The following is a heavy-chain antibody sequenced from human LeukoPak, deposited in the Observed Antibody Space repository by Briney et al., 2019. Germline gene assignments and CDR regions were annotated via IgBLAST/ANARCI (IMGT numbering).Heavy chain of an antibody. J-gene: IGHJ5*02. CDR3: ARGGKLEPTALAS. CDR2: ISSSSSYI. V-gene: IGHV3-21*01. CDR1: GFTFSSYS. D-gene: IGHD2-21*02. Sequence: GGSLRLSCAASGFTFSSYSMNWVRQAPGKGLEWVSSISSSSSYIYYADSVKGRFTISRDNAKNMLYLQINSLIVEDTAIYYCARGGKLEPTALASWGQGAPVVVSS.